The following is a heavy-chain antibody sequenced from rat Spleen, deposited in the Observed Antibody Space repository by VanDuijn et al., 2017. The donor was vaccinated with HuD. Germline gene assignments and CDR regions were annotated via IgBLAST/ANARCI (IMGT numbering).Heavy chain of an antibody. J-gene: IGHJ2*01. CDR1: GFSLTSYH. V-gene: IGHV2-43*01. Sequence: QVHLKESGPGLVQPSQTLSLTCTVSGFSLTSYHVGWVRQPPGKGLEWMGGIWTGGSTAYNSALKSRLSISRDTSKNQVFLKMNSLQTDDTAIYYCTREHNWGFDYWGQGVMVTVSS. CDR2: IWTGGST. CDR3: TREHNWGFDY. D-gene: IGHD5-1*01.